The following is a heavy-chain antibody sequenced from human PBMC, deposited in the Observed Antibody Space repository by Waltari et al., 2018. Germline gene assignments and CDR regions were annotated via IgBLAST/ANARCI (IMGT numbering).Heavy chain of an antibody. CDR1: GFPFSNYW. Sequence: EVQLVESGGGLVQPGGSLRLSCAASGFPFSNYWIHWVRLTPGKGLGWVSRINGDGSETDYADSVKGRFTISRDNAENTLYLQMTSLRAEDTAIYYCVRDNWWGGMDVWGQGTTVTVSS. CDR2: INGDGSET. V-gene: IGHV3-74*01. D-gene: IGHD2-15*01. J-gene: IGHJ6*02. CDR3: VRDNWWGGMDV.